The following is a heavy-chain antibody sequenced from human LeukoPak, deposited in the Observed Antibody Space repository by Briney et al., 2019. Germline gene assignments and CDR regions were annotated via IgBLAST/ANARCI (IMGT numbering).Heavy chain of an antibody. V-gene: IGHV4-34*01. Sequence: PSETLSLTCAVYGGSFSGYYWSWIRQPPGKGLEWIGEINHSGSTNYNPSLKSRVTISVDTSMNQFSLKLSSVTAADTAVYYCARAGSSSGWHDFDYWGQGTLVTVSS. CDR3: ARAGSSSGWHDFDY. J-gene: IGHJ4*02. D-gene: IGHD6-19*01. CDR1: GGSFSGYY. CDR2: INHSGST.